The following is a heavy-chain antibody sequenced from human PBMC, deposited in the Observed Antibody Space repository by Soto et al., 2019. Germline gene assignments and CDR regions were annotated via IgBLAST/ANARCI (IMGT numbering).Heavy chain of an antibody. CDR1: GFTFSSYV. V-gene: IGHV3-23*01. J-gene: IGHJ4*02. D-gene: IGHD1-7*01. CDR3: AKDTSRNSGEFDY. Sequence: EVQLLESGGGLVQPGGSLRLSCAASGFTFSSYVMSWVRQAPGKGLEWVSAISGSGGSTYYADSVKGRFTISRDNSKNTLYLQMNSLRAEDTAVYYCAKDTSRNSGEFDYWGQGTLVTVSS. CDR2: ISGSGGST.